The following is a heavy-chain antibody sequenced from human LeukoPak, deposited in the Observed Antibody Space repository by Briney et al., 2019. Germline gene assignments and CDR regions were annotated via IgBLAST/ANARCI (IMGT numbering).Heavy chain of an antibody. D-gene: IGHD5-12*01. Sequence: GLSLRLSCAASGFTFSRSAVHWVRPAPGKGLEWEAVISHDGSNTDYKDSVKGRFTISRDNSKNTLYLQMNSLRAEDTAVYYCAKEMKPWMHFDYWGQGTLVTV. J-gene: IGHJ4*02. CDR1: GFTFSRSA. CDR2: ISHDGSNT. CDR3: AKEMKPWMHFDY. V-gene: IGHV3-30*18.